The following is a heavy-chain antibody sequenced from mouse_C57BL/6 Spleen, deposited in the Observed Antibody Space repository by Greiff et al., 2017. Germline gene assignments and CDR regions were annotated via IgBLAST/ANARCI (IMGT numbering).Heavy chain of an antibody. CDR2: ISGGGGNT. Sequence: EVKVVESGGGLVKPGGSLKLSCAASGFTFSSYTMSWVRQTPEKRLEWVATISGGGGNTYYPDSVKGRFTISRDNAKNTLYLQMSSLRSEDTALYYCARMNYCGSSNHWYFDVWGTGTTVTVSS. J-gene: IGHJ1*03. V-gene: IGHV5-9*01. CDR3: ARMNYCGSSNHWYFDV. D-gene: IGHD1-1*01. CDR1: GFTFSSYT.